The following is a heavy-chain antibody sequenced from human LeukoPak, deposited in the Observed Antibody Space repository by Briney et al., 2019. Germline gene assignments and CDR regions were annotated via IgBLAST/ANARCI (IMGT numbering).Heavy chain of an antibody. CDR1: GYTLTELS. Sequence: ASVKVSCTVSGYTLTELSMHWVRQAPGKGLEWMGGFDPEDGETIYAQKFQGRVTMTEDTSTDTAYMELSSLRSEDTAVYYCATLGGGYVTLRAFDIWGQGTMVTVSS. CDR3: ATLGGGYVTLRAFDI. CDR2: FDPEDGET. J-gene: IGHJ3*02. V-gene: IGHV1-24*01. D-gene: IGHD5-12*01.